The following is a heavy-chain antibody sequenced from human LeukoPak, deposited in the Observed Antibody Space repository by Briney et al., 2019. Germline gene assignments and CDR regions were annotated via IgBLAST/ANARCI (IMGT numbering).Heavy chain of an antibody. V-gene: IGHV1-18*01. Sequence: ASVKVSCKASGYTFTSYGISWVRQAPGQGLEWMGWISAYNGNTNYAQKLQGRVTMTTDTSTSTAYMELRSLRSDDTAAYYCATLGIAVAGTPLDYWGQGTLVTVSS. D-gene: IGHD6-19*01. CDR2: ISAYNGNT. J-gene: IGHJ4*02. CDR3: ATLGIAVAGTPLDY. CDR1: GYTFTSYG.